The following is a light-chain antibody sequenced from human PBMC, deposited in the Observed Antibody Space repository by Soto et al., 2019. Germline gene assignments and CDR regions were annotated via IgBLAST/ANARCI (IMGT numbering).Light chain of an antibody. Sequence: EIVMTQSPATLSVSPGERATLSCRASQSVSSNLAWYQQKPGQAPRLLIYGASTRATGTPARFSGSGSGTEFTLTISSLQSEDFAVYYCQQYNNWPVLTFGGGTKVDIK. CDR3: QQYNNWPVLT. V-gene: IGKV3-15*01. J-gene: IGKJ4*01. CDR2: GAS. CDR1: QSVSSN.